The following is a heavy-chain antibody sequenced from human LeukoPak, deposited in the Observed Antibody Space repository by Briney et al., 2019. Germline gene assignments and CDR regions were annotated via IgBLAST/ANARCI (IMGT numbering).Heavy chain of an antibody. CDR3: ARNQYSGSYSPRDGMDV. J-gene: IGHJ6*04. V-gene: IGHV7-4-1*02. CDR1: GYTFTTYP. CDR2: INTNTGNP. Sequence: ASVKVSCKASGYTFTTYPMNWVRQAPGQGLEWMGWINTNTGNPTYAQGFTGRFVFSLDTSVSTAYLQISSLKADDTAVYYCARNQYSGSYSPRDGMDVWGKGTTVTVSS. D-gene: IGHD1-26*01.